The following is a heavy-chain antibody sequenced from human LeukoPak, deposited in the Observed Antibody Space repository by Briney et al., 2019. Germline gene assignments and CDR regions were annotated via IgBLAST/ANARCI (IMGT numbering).Heavy chain of an antibody. CDR1: GFTFSSYS. CDR2: ISSSSSYI. J-gene: IGHJ4*02. D-gene: IGHD2-2*01. Sequence: GGSLRLSCAASGFTFSSYSMNWVRQAPGKGLEWVSAISSSSSYIYYADSVKGRFTISRDNAENSLYLQMNSLRVEDTAVYYCARAPTVLVGYCSSSSCQADYWGQGTLVTVSS. CDR3: ARAPTVLVGYCSSSSCQADY. V-gene: IGHV3-21*01.